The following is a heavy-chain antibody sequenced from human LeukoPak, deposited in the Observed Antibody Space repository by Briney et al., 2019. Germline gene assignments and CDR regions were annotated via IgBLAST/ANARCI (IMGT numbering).Heavy chain of an antibody. J-gene: IGHJ4*02. V-gene: IGHV4-61*05. CDR2: VYYSGST. Sequence: SETLSLTCTVSGGSISSSSYYWGWIRQPPGKGLEWIGYVYYSGSTNYNPSLKSRVTISVDTSKNQFSLKLSSVTAADTAVYYCARHEKLGQFDYWGQGTLVTVSS. D-gene: IGHD3-10*01. CDR1: GGSISSSSYY. CDR3: ARHEKLGQFDY.